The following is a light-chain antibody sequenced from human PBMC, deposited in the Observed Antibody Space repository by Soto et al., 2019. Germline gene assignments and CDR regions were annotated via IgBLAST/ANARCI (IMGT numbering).Light chain of an antibody. CDR3: QHYDSLPFT. V-gene: IGKV1-33*01. Sequence: DIQMTQSPSSLSASVGDRVAITCQASQDISNFLNWYQQKPGKAPKLLTYDASDLETGVPSRFSGSGSGTDFTFTISNLQPEDFATYYCQHYDSLPFTFGPGTKVDFK. CDR1: QDISNF. CDR2: DAS. J-gene: IGKJ3*01.